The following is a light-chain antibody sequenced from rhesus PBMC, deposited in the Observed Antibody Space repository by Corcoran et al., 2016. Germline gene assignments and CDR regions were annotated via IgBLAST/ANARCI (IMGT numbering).Light chain of an antibody. Sequence: DIVMTQTPLSLPVTPGEPASISCRSSQSLLHSNGFTYLFWYLQKPGQSPQLLSYLGSNRASGVPDRLRGSGSGSDFTLKISRVEAEDVGVYYFLQDMQLPYSFGQGTKVEIE. V-gene: IGKV2-78*01. J-gene: IGKJ2*01. CDR2: LGS. CDR1: QSLLHSNGFTY. CDR3: LQDMQLPYS.